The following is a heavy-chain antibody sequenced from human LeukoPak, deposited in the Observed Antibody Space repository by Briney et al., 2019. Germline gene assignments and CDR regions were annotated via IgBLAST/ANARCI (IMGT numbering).Heavy chain of an antibody. CDR1: GYSVSSGYY. J-gene: IGHJ4*02. CDR2: IYHSGST. Sequence: SGTLSLTCAVSGYSVSSGYYWGWIRQPPGKGLEWIGSIYHSGSTYYNPSLKSRVTISVDTSKNQFSLKLSSVTAADTAVHYCATALNYDSSGYYDYWGQGTLVTVSS. V-gene: IGHV4-38-2*01. CDR3: ATALNYDSSGYYDY. D-gene: IGHD3-22*01.